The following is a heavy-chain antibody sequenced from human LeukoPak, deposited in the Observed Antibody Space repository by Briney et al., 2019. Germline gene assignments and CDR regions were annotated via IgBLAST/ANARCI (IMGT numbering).Heavy chain of an antibody. Sequence: GGSLRLSCAASGFTFSSYGMHWVRQAPGKGLEWVALIWYDGSNKYYADSVKGRFTISRDNSKNTLYLQMNSLRAEDTAVYYCAKGSLVGATVPHDWFDPWGREPWSPSPQ. CDR2: IWYDGSNK. D-gene: IGHD1-26*01. V-gene: IGHV3-30*02. J-gene: IGHJ5*02. CDR1: GFTFSSYG. CDR3: AKGSLVGATVPHDWFDP.